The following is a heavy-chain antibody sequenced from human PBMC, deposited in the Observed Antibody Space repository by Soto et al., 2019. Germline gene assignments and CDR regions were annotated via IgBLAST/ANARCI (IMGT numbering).Heavy chain of an antibody. Sequence: SETLSLTCNVSGDSIRSSKYYWGWIRQPPGKGLEWIGTIYYSGSIYYNPSLKSRVTISIDTSKNHFSLKLSSVTAADTAVYYCARASNKRGYSYGPDYWGQGPLVTVSS. CDR2: IYYSGSI. CDR1: GDSIRSSKYY. D-gene: IGHD5-18*01. CDR3: ARASNKRGYSYGPDY. V-gene: IGHV4-39*02. J-gene: IGHJ4*02.